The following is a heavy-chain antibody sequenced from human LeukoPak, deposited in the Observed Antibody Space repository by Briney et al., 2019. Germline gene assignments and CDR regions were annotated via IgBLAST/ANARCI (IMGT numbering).Heavy chain of an antibody. CDR1: GGSISSYY. D-gene: IGHD3-9*01. Sequence: SETLSLTCTVSGGSISSYYWSWIRQPPGKGLEWIGYIYYSGSTNYNPSLKSRVTISVDTSKNQFSLKLSSVTAADTAVYYCARRDILTGSNAFGIWGQGTMVTVSS. V-gene: IGHV4-59*01. J-gene: IGHJ3*02. CDR3: ARRDILTGSNAFGI. CDR2: IYYSGST.